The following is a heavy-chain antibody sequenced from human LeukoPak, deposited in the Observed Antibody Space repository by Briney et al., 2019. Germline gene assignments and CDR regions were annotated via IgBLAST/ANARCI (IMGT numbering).Heavy chain of an antibody. CDR1: LFIFSTSW. V-gene: IGHV3-7*01. Sequence: GCSLRLSYTPSLFIFSTSWMTWVRQAPGKGLEWVANINLDGREKYYVDSAKGQFTISRDNAKNSQDLHLNGLRAEGTAVSSGARGITSGPRRYDVRNFDYWGQGTPVTVSS. CDR3: ARGITSGPRRYDVRNFDY. CDR2: INLDGREK. J-gene: IGHJ4*02. D-gene: IGHD5-12*01.